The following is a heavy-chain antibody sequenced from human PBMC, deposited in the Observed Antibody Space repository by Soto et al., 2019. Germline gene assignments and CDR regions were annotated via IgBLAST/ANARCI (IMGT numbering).Heavy chain of an antibody. CDR3: ARDDASGSRARAFDI. J-gene: IGHJ3*02. CDR2: IGPYDDNK. D-gene: IGHD6-13*01. CDR1: SETFTNYG. V-gene: IGHV1-18*01. Sequence: ATSVKVLRTSCSETFTNYGITRAPQATGQGLEWMGWIGPYDDNKNFPQNLQGRVTMTTNTSASTAYMEMRSLGSDDTAVYYCARDDASGSRARAFDISGHRTVVTVS.